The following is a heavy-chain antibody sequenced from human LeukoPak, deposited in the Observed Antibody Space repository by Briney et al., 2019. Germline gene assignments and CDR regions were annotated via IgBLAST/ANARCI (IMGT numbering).Heavy chain of an antibody. J-gene: IGHJ4*02. CDR2: IYHSGST. CDR1: GGSISSYY. Sequence: SETLSLTCTVSGGSISSYYWTWIRQPPGKGLEWIGEIYHSGSTNYNPSLKSRVTISVDKSKNQFSLKLSSVTAADTAVYYCASTPGSSGWYPYYFDYWGQGTLVTVSS. D-gene: IGHD6-19*01. V-gene: IGHV4-59*12. CDR3: ASTPGSSGWYPYYFDY.